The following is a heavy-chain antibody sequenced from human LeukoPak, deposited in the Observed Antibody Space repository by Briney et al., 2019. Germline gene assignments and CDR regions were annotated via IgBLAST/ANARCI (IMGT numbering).Heavy chain of an antibody. Sequence: GGSLRLSCAASGLTFSSYWMSWVRQPPGKGLEWVASIKEDETEEYYLDSVKGRFTISRDNAKNSLYLQMNSLRVEDTAVYYCARDPHSGYYVDYWGQGTLVTVSS. D-gene: IGHD3-22*01. J-gene: IGHJ4*02. CDR2: IKEDETEE. V-gene: IGHV3-7*03. CDR3: ARDPHSGYYVDY. CDR1: GLTFSSYW.